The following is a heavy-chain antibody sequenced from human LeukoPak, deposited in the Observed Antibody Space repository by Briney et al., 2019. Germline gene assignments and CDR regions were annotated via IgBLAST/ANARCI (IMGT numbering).Heavy chain of an antibody. Sequence: PGGSLRLSCAASGFTFDDYAMHWVRQAPGKGLEWVSGISWNSGSIGYADSVKGRFTISRDNAKNSLYLQMNSLRAEDTAVYFCARGHYGMDVWGQGTTVTVSS. CDR2: ISWNSGSI. CDR3: ARGHYGMDV. CDR1: GFTFDDYA. J-gene: IGHJ6*02. V-gene: IGHV3-9*01.